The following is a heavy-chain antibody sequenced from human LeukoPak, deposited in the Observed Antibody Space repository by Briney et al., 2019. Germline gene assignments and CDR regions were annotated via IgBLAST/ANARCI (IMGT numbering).Heavy chain of an antibody. D-gene: IGHD5-12*01. CDR3: AKDRGYSHGFEY. V-gene: IGHV3-30*18. J-gene: IGHJ4*02. CDR1: GFTFSSYG. Sequence: GGSLRLSCAASGFTFSSYGMHGVRQAPGKGREWVAGISYEGRNKEYVDSVKGRFTISRDNSKNTLYLQMNSLRAEDTAVYYCAKDRGYSHGFEYWGQGTLVTVSS. CDR2: ISYEGRNK.